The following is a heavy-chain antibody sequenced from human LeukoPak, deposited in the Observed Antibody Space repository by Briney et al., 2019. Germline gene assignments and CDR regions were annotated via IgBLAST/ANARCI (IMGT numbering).Heavy chain of an antibody. V-gene: IGHV4-39*07. Sequence: SETLSLTCTVSGGSISSSSYYWGWIRQPPGKGLEWIGSIYYSGSTYYNPSLKSRVTISVDTSKNQFSLKLSSVTAADTAVYYCAKQDSSGWLRGVNYYYYYMDVWGKGTTVTVSS. J-gene: IGHJ6*03. D-gene: IGHD6-19*01. CDR1: GGSISSSSYY. CDR2: IYYSGST. CDR3: AKQDSSGWLRGVNYYYYYMDV.